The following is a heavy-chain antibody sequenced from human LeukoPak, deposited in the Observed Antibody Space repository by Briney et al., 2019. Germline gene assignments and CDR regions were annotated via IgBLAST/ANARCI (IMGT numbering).Heavy chain of an antibody. V-gene: IGHV1-69*01. CDR1: GGTFSSYA. CDR2: IIPIFGTA. Sequence: SVKVSCKASGGTFSSYAISWVRQAPGQGLEWMGGIIPIFGTANYAQKFQGRVTITADESQRTDYMELRSLRSEDTAVYYCATPDHSGSYYRDAFDIWGQGTMVTVSS. J-gene: IGHJ3*02. CDR3: ATPDHSGSYYRDAFDI. D-gene: IGHD3-10*01.